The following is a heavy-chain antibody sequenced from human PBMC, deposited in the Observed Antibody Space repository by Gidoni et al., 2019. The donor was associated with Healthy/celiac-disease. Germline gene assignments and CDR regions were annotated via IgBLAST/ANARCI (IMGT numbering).Heavy chain of an antibody. V-gene: IGHV3-23*01. CDR2: ISGRCGST. Sequence: EVQLLESGGGWVQPGGSLRLSCAASGFTFSSYAMSWVRQAPGKGLEWVSAISGRCGSTYYADSVKGRFTISRDNSKNTLYLQMNSLRAEDTAVYYCAKDLSQYERGNWFDPWGQGTLVTVSS. CDR1: GFTFSSYA. CDR3: AKDLSQYERGNWFDP. J-gene: IGHJ5*02. D-gene: IGHD3-16*01.